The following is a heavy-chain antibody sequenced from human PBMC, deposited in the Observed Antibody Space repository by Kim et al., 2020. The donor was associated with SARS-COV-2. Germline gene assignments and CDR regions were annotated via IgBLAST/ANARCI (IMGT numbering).Heavy chain of an antibody. J-gene: IGHJ3*02. CDR2: INWYGGST. CDR3: ASGGNSDAFDI. D-gene: IGHD1-1*01. CDR1: GFTFDDYG. Sequence: GGSLRLSCAASGFTFDDYGMSWVRQAPGKGLEWVSGINWYGGSTGYADSVKGRFTISRDNAKNSLYLQMNSLRAEDTALYFCASGGNSDAFDIWGQGTMVTVSS. V-gene: IGHV3-20*04.